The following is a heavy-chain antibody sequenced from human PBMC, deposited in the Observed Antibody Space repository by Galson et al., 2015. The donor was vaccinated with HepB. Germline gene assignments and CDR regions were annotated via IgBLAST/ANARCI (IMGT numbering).Heavy chain of an antibody. CDR3: ARYRMEN. CDR2: ISSSGDST. V-gene: IGHV3-23*01. D-gene: IGHD1-1*01. Sequence: SLRLSCAASGFTFSNYAMSWVRQAPGKGLEWVSAISSSGDSTYYADSVKGRFTISRDNSKNTLYLQMNSLRAEDTAVYYCARYRMENWGQGTLVTVSS. J-gene: IGHJ4*02. CDR1: GFTFSNYA.